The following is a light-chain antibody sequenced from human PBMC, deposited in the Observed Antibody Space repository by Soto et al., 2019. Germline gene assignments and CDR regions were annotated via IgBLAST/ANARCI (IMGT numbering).Light chain of an antibody. CDR1: SSNIGTNT. CDR2: SDN. J-gene: IGLJ2*01. V-gene: IGLV1-44*01. Sequence: QSVLTQPPSASGTPGQRVTISCSGSSSNIGTNTVIWYQQLPGAAPKLLIYSDNQRPSGVPYRFAGSKSGNSASLAISGLQSEDEADYYCAAGDVSLVVFGGGTKLTVL. CDR3: AAGDVSLVV.